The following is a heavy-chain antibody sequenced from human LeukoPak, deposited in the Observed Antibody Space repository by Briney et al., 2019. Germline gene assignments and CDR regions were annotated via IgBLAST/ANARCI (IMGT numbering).Heavy chain of an antibody. Sequence: GGSLRLSCAASGFTISNYWMSWVRQAPGKGLEWVAVIKQDGGEKYYVDSVKGRFTISRDNAKSSLYLQMNSLRAEDTAVYYCAKDWGGYWGQGTLVTVSS. V-gene: IGHV3-7*03. CDR1: GFTISNYW. J-gene: IGHJ4*02. D-gene: IGHD3-16*01. CDR2: IKQDGGEK. CDR3: AKDWGGY.